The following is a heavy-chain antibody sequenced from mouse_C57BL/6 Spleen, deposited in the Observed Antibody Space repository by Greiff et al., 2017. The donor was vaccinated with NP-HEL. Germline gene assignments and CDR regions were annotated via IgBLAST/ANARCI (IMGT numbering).Heavy chain of an antibody. CDR2: IDPSDSYT. Sequence: QVQLQQPGAELVRPGTSVKLSCKASGYTFTSYWMHWVKQRPGQGLEWIGVIDPSDSYTNYNQKFKGKATLTVDTSSSTAYMQLSSLTSEDSAVYYCAREGDGSSMDYWGQGTSVTVSS. CDR1: GYTFTSYW. CDR3: AREGDGSSMDY. J-gene: IGHJ4*01. V-gene: IGHV1-59*01. D-gene: IGHD2-3*01.